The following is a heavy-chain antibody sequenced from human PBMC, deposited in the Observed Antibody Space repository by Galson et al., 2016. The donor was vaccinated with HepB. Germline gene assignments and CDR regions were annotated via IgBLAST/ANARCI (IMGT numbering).Heavy chain of an antibody. J-gene: IGHJ4*02. CDR2: ISNFDSYI. D-gene: IGHD2-21*02. V-gene: IGHV3-21*01. CDR1: GFTFSVYS. Sequence: SLRLSCATSGFTFSVYSMNWVRQTPGKGLEWVSSISNFDSYIYYADSVKGRFTISRDGAKGSLYLQMNSLRVEDTGVYYCARGLVTAHYFDSWGQGTLVTVSS. CDR3: ARGLVTAHYFDS.